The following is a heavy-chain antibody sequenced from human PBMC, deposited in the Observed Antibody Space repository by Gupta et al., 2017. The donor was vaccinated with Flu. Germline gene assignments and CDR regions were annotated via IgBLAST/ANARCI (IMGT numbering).Heavy chain of an antibody. J-gene: IGHJ6*02. D-gene: IGHD3-10*01. V-gene: IGHV3-9*01. Sequence: HLGGQAPGKGREWVSGMSWDSGKIAYADSVRGRFTIYRDNAKKSLILEMNSLRDEDTALYDCVKDIGSGSTGRHPEDGMDGWGQGTTVTVFS. CDR2: MSWDSGKI. CDR3: VKDIGSGSTGRHPEDGMDG.